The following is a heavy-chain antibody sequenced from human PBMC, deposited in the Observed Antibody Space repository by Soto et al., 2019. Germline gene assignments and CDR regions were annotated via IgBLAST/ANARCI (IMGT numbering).Heavy chain of an antibody. Sequence: QVQLQESGPGLVKPSQTLSLTCTVSGGSISSGDYYWSWIRQPPGKGLEWIGYIYYSGSTYYNPSLKSRVTISVDTSKNQFSLKLSSVTAADTAVYYCARDKSVPAATYNWFDPWGQGTLVTVSS. CDR2: IYYSGST. D-gene: IGHD2-2*01. CDR1: GGSISSGDYY. J-gene: IGHJ5*02. CDR3: ARDKSVPAATYNWFDP. V-gene: IGHV4-30-4*01.